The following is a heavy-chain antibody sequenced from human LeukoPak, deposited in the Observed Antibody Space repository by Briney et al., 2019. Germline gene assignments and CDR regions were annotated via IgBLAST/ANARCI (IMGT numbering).Heavy chain of an antibody. CDR1: GYTLTELS. J-gene: IGHJ4*02. D-gene: IGHD4-17*01. CDR2: FDPEDGET. Sequence: WASVKVSCKVSGYTLTELSMHWVRQAPGKGLEWMGGFDPEDGETIYAQKFQGRVTVTEDTSTDTAYMELSSLRSEDTAVYYCATGYGDYGDYWGQGTLVTVSS. CDR3: ATGYGDYGDY. V-gene: IGHV1-24*01.